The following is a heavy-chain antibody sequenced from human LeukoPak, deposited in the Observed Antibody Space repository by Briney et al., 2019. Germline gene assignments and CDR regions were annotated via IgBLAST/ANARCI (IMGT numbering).Heavy chain of an antibody. Sequence: PSETLSLTCTVSGGSISSYYWSWIRQPPGKGLEWIGYISYGGATSYNPSLKRRVTISVDSPKNRFSLRLSSLTAADTALYYCARHGGTLDYFDYWGPGSLVTVPS. D-gene: IGHD1-26*01. CDR2: ISYGGAT. CDR1: GGSISSYY. V-gene: IGHV4-59*08. CDR3: ARHGGTLDYFDY. J-gene: IGHJ4*02.